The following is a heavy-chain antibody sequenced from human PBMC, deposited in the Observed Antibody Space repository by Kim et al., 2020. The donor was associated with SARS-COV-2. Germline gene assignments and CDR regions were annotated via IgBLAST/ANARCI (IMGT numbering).Heavy chain of an antibody. CDR3: ARDPENSGSNYAYFDH. CDR2: ISSTSRYR. V-gene: IGHV3-11*05. CDR1: GFTFSDYY. D-gene: IGHD1-26*01. Sequence: GGSLRLSCAASGFTFSDYYMSWIRQAPGKGLEWVAFISSTSRYRKDADSVRGRFTISRDNAKNSLYLQMNSLRAEDTAVYYCARDPENSGSNYAYFDHWGQGTLVTVSS. J-gene: IGHJ4*02.